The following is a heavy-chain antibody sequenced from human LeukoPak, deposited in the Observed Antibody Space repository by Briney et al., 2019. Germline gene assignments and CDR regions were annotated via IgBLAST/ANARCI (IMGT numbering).Heavy chain of an antibody. V-gene: IGHV3-30*02. J-gene: IGHJ3*02. CDR1: GFTFSSYG. Sequence: GGSLRLSCAASGFTFSSYGMHWVRQAPGKGLEWVAFIRYDGSNKYYADSVKGRFTISRDNSKNTLYLQMNSLRAEDTAVYYCAKAHFRIAAAGTAGGLAAFDIWGQGTMVTVSS. CDR3: AKAHFRIAAAGTAGGLAAFDI. D-gene: IGHD6-13*01. CDR2: IRYDGSNK.